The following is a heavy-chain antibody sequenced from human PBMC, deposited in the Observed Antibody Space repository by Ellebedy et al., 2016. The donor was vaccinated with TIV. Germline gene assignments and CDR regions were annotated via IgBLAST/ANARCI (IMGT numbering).Heavy chain of an antibody. CDR3: AREAYCSSTSCYYFDY. CDR1: GYTFTSYY. CDR2: INPSGGST. V-gene: IGHV1-46*01. D-gene: IGHD2-2*01. J-gene: IGHJ4*02. Sequence: ASVKVSXXASGYTFTSYYMHWVRQAPGQGLEWMGIINPSGGSTSYAQKFQGRVTMTRDTSTSTVYMELSSLRSEDTAVYYCAREAYCSSTSCYYFDYWGQGTLVTVSS.